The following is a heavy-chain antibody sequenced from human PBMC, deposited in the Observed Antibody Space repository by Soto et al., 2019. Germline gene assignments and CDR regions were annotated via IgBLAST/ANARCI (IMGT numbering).Heavy chain of an antibody. CDR1: GGSFSGYY. CDR3: ARDKITGLFEY. D-gene: IGHD2-8*02. V-gene: IGHV4-34*01. CDR2: INHSGST. J-gene: IGHJ4*02. Sequence: QVQLQQWGAGLLKPSETLSLTCAVYGGSFSGYYWTWIRQPPGTGLEWIGEINHSGSTNYNPSLKSLVTMSVDTFTNQFSLKLTSVTAAVTAVYYCARDKITGLFEYWGQGTLVTVSS.